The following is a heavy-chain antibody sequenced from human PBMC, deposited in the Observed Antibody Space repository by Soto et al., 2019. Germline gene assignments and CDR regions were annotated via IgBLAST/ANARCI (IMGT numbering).Heavy chain of an antibody. V-gene: IGHV4-4*07. CDR1: GGSISSYY. J-gene: IGHJ6*02. D-gene: IGHD5-18*01. CDR3: ARSFHKTGCYGACYYGMDV. CDR2: IYTSGST. Sequence: SETLSLTCTVSGGSISSYYWSWIRQPAGKGLEWIGRIYTSGSTNYNPSLKSRVTMSVDTSKNQFSLKLSSVTAADTAVYYCARSFHKTGCYGACYYGMDVWGQGTTVTVSS.